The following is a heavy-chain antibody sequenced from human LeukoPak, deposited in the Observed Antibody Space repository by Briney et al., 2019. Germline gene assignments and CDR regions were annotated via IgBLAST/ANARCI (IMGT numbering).Heavy chain of an antibody. CDR1: GGSISSGSYY. V-gene: IGHV4-61*02. D-gene: IGHD6-13*01. J-gene: IGHJ5*02. CDR3: ARDRWGIAAAGGGNWFDP. CDR2: IYTSGST. Sequence: SETLSLTCTVSGGSISSGSYYWSWIRQPAGKGLEWIGRIYTSGSTNYNPSLKSRVTMSVDTSKNQFSLKLSSVTAADTAVYYCARDRWGIAAAGGGNWFDPWGQGTLVTVSS.